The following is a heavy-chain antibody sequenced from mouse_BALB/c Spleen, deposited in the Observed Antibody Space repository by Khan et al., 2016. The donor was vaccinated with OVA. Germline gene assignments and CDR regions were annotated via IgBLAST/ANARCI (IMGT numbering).Heavy chain of an antibody. D-gene: IGHD1-1*01. CDR1: GYSITSDYA. CDR2: ISYSGNT. CDR3: ARVYGGDFDY. Sequence: EVQLQESGPGLVKPSQSLSLTCTVTGYSITSDYAWNWIRQFPGNKLEWMGFISYSGNTNYNPSLKSRISITRDTSKNQFFLQLHSVTTEDTATYYWARVYGGDFDYWGQGTTLTVSS. J-gene: IGHJ2*01. V-gene: IGHV3-2*02.